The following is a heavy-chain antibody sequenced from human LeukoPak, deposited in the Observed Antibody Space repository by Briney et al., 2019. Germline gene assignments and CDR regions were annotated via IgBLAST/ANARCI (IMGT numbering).Heavy chain of an antibody. V-gene: IGHV1-2*02. CDR1: GYTFTGYY. Sequence: ASVKVSCKASGYTFTGYYIHWVRQAPGQGLEWMGWINPNSGGTNSAQQFQGRVTLTRDTSINTAYMELSRLRSDDTAVYYCARDLGYYDRLDQFDCWGQGTLVTVFS. D-gene: IGHD3-22*01. J-gene: IGHJ4*02. CDR3: ARDLGYYDRLDQFDC. CDR2: INPNSGGT.